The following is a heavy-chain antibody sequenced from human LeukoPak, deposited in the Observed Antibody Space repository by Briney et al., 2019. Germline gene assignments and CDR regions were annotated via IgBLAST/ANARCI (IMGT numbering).Heavy chain of an antibody. CDR3: ARPGGYGAQPLDY. CDR2: ISSSGSTI. J-gene: IGHJ4*02. CDR1: GFTFSSYE. Sequence: GGSLRLSCAASGFTFSSYEMNWVRQAPGKGLEWVSYISSSGSTIYYADSVKGRFTISRDNAKNSLYLQMNSLTVEDTALYYCARPGGYGAQPLDYWGQGTLVTVSS. D-gene: IGHD5-12*01. V-gene: IGHV3-48*03.